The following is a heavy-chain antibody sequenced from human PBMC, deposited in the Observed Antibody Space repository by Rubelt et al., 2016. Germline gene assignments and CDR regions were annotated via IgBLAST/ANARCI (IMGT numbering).Heavy chain of an antibody. Sequence: EVQLLESGGGLLQPGGSLRLSCAASGFTFSSYAMTWVRQAPGKGLEWVSSISGSGGNTYYADSVEGRFTISRDNSKNTLYLLMNSLRAADTAVYYCAKDRSDPYLAAYFQHWGQGTLVTVSS. V-gene: IGHV3-23*01. CDR1: GFTFSSYA. J-gene: IGHJ1*01. D-gene: IGHD2-21*01. CDR2: ISGSGGNT. CDR3: AKDRSDPYLAAYFQH.